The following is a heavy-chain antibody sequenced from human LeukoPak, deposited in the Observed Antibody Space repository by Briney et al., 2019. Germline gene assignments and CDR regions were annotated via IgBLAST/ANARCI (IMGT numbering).Heavy chain of an antibody. CDR1: GFTFSNYW. J-gene: IGHJ6*02. CDR3: SRGYYNMDV. CDR2: IKSDGTST. V-gene: IGHV3-74*01. Sequence: GGSLRLSCAASGFTFSNYWMNWVRHAPGKGLVWVSRIKSDGTSTSYADSVKGRFTISRDNAKNTLYLQMNSLRAEDTAVFYCSRGYYNMDVWGQGTTVTVSS.